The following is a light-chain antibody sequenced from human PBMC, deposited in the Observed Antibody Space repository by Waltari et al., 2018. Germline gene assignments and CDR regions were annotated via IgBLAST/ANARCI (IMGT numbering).Light chain of an antibody. J-gene: IGLJ3*02. V-gene: IGLV2-14*01. Sequence: QSALTQPASVSGSPGQSITISCTGTATALGCYNYVSWYQQRPGKAPKLIIFDVSSRPSGISNRFSGSKFGNTASLTISGLQPEDEADYYCCSFTSSSTWVFGGGTKLTVL. CDR3: CSFTSSSTWV. CDR2: DVS. CDR1: ATALGCYNY.